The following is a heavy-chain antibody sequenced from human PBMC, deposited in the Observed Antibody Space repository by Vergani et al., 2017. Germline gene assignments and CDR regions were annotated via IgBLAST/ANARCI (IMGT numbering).Heavy chain of an antibody. J-gene: IGHJ4*02. CDR1: GDSVISTDYH. CDR2: MDYSGST. Sequence: QVQLQESGPGLVKPSETLSFTCTVSGDSVISTDYHWGWIRQPPGKGLGWIGSMDYSGSTSYNPSLESRISISFETPKNQFSLRLTSVTAADTAVYYCASKRGACRAAYCHSYDFWGPGTLVGVSS. V-gene: IGHV4-39*01. D-gene: IGHD2-15*01. CDR3: ASKRGACRAAYCHSYDF.